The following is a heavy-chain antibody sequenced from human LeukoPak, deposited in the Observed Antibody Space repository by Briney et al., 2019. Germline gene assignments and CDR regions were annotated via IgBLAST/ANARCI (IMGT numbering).Heavy chain of an antibody. CDR2: IYYSRSA. D-gene: IGHD5-24*01. CDR1: GGSISSYY. Sequence: KPSETLSLTCTVSGGSISSYYWSWIRQPPGKGLEWIGYIYYSRSANYNPSLKSRVTISVDTSKNQFSLKLSSVTAADTAVYYCARGDGYNWRRWFDPWGQGTLVTVSS. CDR3: ARGDGYNWRRWFDP. J-gene: IGHJ5*02. V-gene: IGHV4-59*01.